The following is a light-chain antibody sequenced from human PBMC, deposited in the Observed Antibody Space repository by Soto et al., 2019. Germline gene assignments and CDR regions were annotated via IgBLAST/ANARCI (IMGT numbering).Light chain of an antibody. Sequence: DIQMTQSPSTLSASVGDRVTIACRASQTINDWLAWYQQKPGKAPNLLIYRASNLQSGVPSRFSGSGSGTEFTLTISSLQPDDFATYYCQQYNSYSYTFGQG. V-gene: IGKV1-5*03. CDR1: QTINDW. J-gene: IGKJ2*01. CDR3: QQYNSYSYT. CDR2: RAS.